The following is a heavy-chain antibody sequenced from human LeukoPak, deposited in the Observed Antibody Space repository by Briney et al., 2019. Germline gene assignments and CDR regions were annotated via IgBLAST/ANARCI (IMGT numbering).Heavy chain of an antibody. CDR3: ARGIAPAGQMD. CDR1: GFTFSDYY. CDR2: IGNGGSTI. D-gene: IGHD6-13*01. Sequence: GGSLRLSCAASGFTFSDYYMSWIRQAPGKGLEWVSHIGNGGSTIYYADSVKGRFTISRDNARNSVYLQMSSLRAEDTAVYYCARGIAPAGQMDWGQGTLGTVSS. J-gene: IGHJ4*02. V-gene: IGHV3-11*01.